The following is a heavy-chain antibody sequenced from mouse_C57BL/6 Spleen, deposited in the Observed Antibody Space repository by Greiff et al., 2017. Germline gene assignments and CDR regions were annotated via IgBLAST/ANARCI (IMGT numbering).Heavy chain of an antibody. J-gene: IGHJ3*01. V-gene: IGHV1-5*01. Sequence: DVQLQESGTVLARPGASVKMSCKTSGYTFTSYWMHWVKQRPGQGLEWIGAIYPGNSDTSYNQKFKGKAKLTAVTSASTAYMELSSLTTEDSAVYYCTREEKYCGSTWFAYWGQGTLVTVSA. CDR2: IYPGNSDT. CDR1: GYTFTSYW. CDR3: TREEKYCGSTWFAY. D-gene: IGHD1-1*01.